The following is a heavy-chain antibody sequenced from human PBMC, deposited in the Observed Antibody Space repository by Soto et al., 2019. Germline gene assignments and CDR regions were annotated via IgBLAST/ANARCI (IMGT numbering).Heavy chain of an antibody. CDR1: GFTFSSYW. CDR3: ARVYYMISILY. J-gene: IGHJ4*02. Sequence: EGSMRLSCAASGFTFSSYWMSWVRQAPGKGLEWVANIKQDGSEKYEVDSVKGRFTISRDNAKNSLYLQMNSLRAEDTAVYYCARVYYMISILYWGQGTLVTVSS. V-gene: IGHV3-7*01. D-gene: IGHD3-10*01. CDR2: IKQDGSEK.